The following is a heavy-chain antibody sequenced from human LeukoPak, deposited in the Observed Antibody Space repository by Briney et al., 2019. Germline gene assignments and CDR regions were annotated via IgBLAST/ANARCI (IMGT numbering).Heavy chain of an antibody. D-gene: IGHD4-23*01. CDR3: ARGRPHGNDY. CDR2: IASDGSST. V-gene: IGHV3-74*01. CDR1: GFTFSSYW. Sequence: GVSLRLSCAASGFTFSSYWMNWVRQAPGKGLVWVSRIASDGSSTTYADSVKGRFSISRDNAKNTLYLQMNSLRVEDTAVYYCARGRPHGNDYWGQGTLVTISS. J-gene: IGHJ4*02.